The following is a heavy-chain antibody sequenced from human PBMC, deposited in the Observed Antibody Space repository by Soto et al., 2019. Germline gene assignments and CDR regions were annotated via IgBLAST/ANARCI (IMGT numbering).Heavy chain of an antibody. Sequence: GGSLRLSCAASGFTFSSYSMNWVRQAPGKGLEWVSSISSSSSYIYYADSVKGRFTISRGNAKNSLYLQMNSLRAEDTAVYYCERDGRSRWDGEWFDPPGQATLVTVSS. J-gene: IGHJ5*02. D-gene: IGHD6-13*01. CDR3: ERDGRSRWDGEWFDP. CDR1: GFTFSSYS. V-gene: IGHV3-21*01. CDR2: ISSSSSYI.